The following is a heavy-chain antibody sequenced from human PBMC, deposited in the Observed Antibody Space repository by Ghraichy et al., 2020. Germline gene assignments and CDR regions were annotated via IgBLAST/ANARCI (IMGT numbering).Heavy chain of an antibody. CDR3: ARAPKVERRRIWFDP. J-gene: IGHJ5*02. Sequence: SETLSLTCTVSGGSISSYYWSWIRQPPGKGLEWIGYIYYSGSTNYNPSLKSRVTISVDTSKNQFSLKLSSVTAADTAVYYCARAPKVERRRIWFDPWGQGTLVTVSS. V-gene: IGHV4-59*01. CDR2: IYYSGST. D-gene: IGHD1-1*01. CDR1: GGSISSYY.